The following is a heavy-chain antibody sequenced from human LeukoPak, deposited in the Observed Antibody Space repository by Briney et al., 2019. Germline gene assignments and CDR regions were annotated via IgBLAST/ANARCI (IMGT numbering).Heavy chain of an antibody. V-gene: IGHV3-33*01. CDR1: GFTFSSYG. J-gene: IGHJ4*02. Sequence: GRSLRLSCAASGFTFSSYGMHWVRQAPGTGLEWVAVIWYDGSNKYYADSVKGRFTISRDNSKNTLYLQMNSLRAEDTAVYYCARGMYYDVLTGYYWLFDYWGQGTLVTVSS. CDR2: IWYDGSNK. CDR3: ARGMYYDVLTGYYWLFDY. D-gene: IGHD3-9*01.